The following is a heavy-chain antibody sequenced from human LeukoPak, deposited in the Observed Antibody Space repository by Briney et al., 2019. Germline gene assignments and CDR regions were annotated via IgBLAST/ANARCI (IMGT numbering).Heavy chain of an antibody. D-gene: IGHD5-18*01. CDR1: GGTFSSYA. CDR2: IIPIFGTA. V-gene: IGHV1-69*13. J-gene: IGHJ4*02. Sequence: SVKVSCKASGGTFSSYAISWVRQAPGQGLEWMGGIIPIFGTANYAQKFQGRVTITADESTSTAYMELSSLRSEDTAVYYCARLGGKYSYGHETDYWGQGTLVTVSS. CDR3: ARLGGKYSYGHETDY.